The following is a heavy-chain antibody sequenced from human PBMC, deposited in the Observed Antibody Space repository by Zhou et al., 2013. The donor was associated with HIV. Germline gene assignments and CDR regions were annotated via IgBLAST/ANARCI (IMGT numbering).Heavy chain of an antibody. CDR2: MNPNNGNT. D-gene: IGHD5-12*01. Sequence: QVQLGVSGVEVRKPGASVKVSCKASGYTFTTYDINWVRQATGQGLEYMGWMNPNNGNTASAQRFQGRITMTRATSISTAYLELSSLRSEDTAVYYCARGRYDLGHWGQGTLVTVSS. V-gene: IGHV1-8*02. J-gene: IGHJ4*02. CDR1: GYTFTTYD. CDR3: ARGRYDLGH.